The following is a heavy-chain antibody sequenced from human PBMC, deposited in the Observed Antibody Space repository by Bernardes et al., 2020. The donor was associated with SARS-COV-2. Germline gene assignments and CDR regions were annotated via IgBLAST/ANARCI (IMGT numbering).Heavy chain of an antibody. CDR3: ARGLGVVVVAATSYYYGMDV. Sequence: SVKVSCKASGGTFSSYAIIWVRQAPGQGLEWMGRIIPILGIANYAQKFQGRVTITADKSTSTAYMELSSLRSEDTAVYYCARGLGVVVVAATSYYYGMDVWGQGTTVTVSS. CDR1: GGTFSSYA. J-gene: IGHJ6*02. V-gene: IGHV1-69*04. CDR2: IIPILGIA. D-gene: IGHD2-15*01.